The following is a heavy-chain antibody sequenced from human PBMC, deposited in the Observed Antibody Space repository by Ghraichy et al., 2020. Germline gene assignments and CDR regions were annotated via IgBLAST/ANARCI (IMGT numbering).Heavy chain of an antibody. CDR2: IKQDGSEK. CDR3: ARGSCYDFWSASDWFDP. J-gene: IGHJ5*02. CDR1: GFRFNKYW. V-gene: IGHV3-7*04. Sequence: GGSLRLSCAASGFRFNKYWMSWVRQAPGKGLEWVANIKQDGSEKFYADSLKGRFTISRDNANNSLYLRMSSLRVEDTAVYYCARGSCYDFWSASDWFDPWGHGVLVTGSS. D-gene: IGHD3-3*01.